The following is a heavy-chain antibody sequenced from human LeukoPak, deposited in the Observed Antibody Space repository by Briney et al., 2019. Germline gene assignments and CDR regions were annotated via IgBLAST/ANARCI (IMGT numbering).Heavy chain of an antibody. CDR1: GYGFSDVY. V-gene: IGHV1-2*02. D-gene: IGHD5/OR15-5a*01. CDR3: ATSSSVTHTRDP. Sequence: GSLSVSCKASGYGFSDVYFNWVRQAPGQGLEWMGWINPHSGATNYAQRFQGRVSMDASIDTAYMELSRLTSDDTAVYYCATSSSVTHTRDPWGQGTLVTVSS. J-gene: IGHJ5*02. CDR2: INPHSGAT.